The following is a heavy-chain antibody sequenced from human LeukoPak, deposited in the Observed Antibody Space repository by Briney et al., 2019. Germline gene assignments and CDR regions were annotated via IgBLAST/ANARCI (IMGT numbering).Heavy chain of an antibody. CDR3: AGTMIEVGYYYGMDV. CDR1: GYTFTSYD. D-gene: IGHD3-22*01. V-gene: IGHV1-8*01. CDR2: MNPNSGNT. J-gene: IGHJ6*02. Sequence: GASVKVSCKASGYTFTSYDINWVRQATGQGLEWMGWMNPNSGNTGYAQKFQGRVTMTRNTSISTAYMELSSLRSEDTAVYYCAGTMIEVGYYYGMDVWGQGTTVTVSS.